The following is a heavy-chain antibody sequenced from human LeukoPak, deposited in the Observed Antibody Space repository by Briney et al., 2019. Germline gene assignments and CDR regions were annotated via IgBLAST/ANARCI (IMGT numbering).Heavy chain of an antibody. CDR3: AKVRDCGGDCLDY. CDR1: GFTFRDYG. Sequence: TGGSLRLSCAASGFTFRDYGMHWVRQAPGQGLEWVASISYDGSNKVYADSVKGRFTISRDNSKSTLYLQMNSLRAEDTAVYYCAKVRDCGGDCLDYWGQGTLVTVSS. V-gene: IGHV3-30*18. D-gene: IGHD2-21*01. CDR2: ISYDGSNK. J-gene: IGHJ4*02.